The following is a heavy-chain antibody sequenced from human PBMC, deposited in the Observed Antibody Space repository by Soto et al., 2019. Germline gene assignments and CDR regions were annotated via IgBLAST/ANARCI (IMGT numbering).Heavy chain of an antibody. J-gene: IGHJ5*02. CDR3: ARGRVDYEILTPNYNRRFRFDP. D-gene: IGHD3-9*01. CDR1: GFSFSSCA. V-gene: IGHV3-23*01. CDR2: ISGSDRST. Sequence: GGSLRLSCAASGFSFSSCAMNWVRQAPGRGLEWVSVISGSDRSTDYADSGKGRFTMSRDNSKNMVFLQMNSLSAEDTAVYYCARGRVDYEILTPNYNRRFRFDPWGQGT.